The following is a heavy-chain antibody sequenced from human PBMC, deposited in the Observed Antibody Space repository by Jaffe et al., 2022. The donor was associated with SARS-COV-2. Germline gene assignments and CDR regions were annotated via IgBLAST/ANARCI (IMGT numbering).Heavy chain of an antibody. CDR1: GLTFSYAR. D-gene: IGHD3-22*01. Sequence: EVQLVESGGGLVKPGGSLRLSCAVSGLTFSYARMSWVRQAPGKGLEWVGRMRTKTDGGTPDYAAPVQGRFTISRDDSKNTLYLQISSLMSEDTAVYYCTTEYYDRSAFGSWGQGTLVAVSS. CDR3: TTEYYDRSAFGS. J-gene: IGHJ4*02. V-gene: IGHV3-15*01. CDR2: MRTKTDGGTP.